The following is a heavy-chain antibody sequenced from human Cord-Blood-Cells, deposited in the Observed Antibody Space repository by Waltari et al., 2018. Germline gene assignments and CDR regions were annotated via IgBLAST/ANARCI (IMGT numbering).Heavy chain of an antibody. CDR3: ARDRAAGPTRYYYYGMDV. D-gene: IGHD6-13*01. Sequence: EVQLVESGGGLVKPGGSLRLSCAASGFTFSSYSMNWVRQAPGKGLEWVSSISSSSSYIYYANSVKRRFTISRDNAKNSLYLQMNSLRAEDTAVYYCARDRAAGPTRYYYYGMDVWGQGTTVTVSS. J-gene: IGHJ6*02. CDR1: GFTFSSYS. CDR2: ISSSSSYI. V-gene: IGHV3-21*01.